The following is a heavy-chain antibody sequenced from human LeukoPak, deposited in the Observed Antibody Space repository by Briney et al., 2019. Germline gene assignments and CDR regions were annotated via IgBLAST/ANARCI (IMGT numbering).Heavy chain of an antibody. Sequence: PSETLSLTCTVSGGSISNYYWSWIRQPAGKGLEWIGRIFNNGSTNYNPSLKSRVTMSEDTSKNQFSLRLTSVTAADTAIYYCARDQGYGDSAGDLGFDPWGQGTLVTVSS. CDR1: GGSISNYY. J-gene: IGHJ5*02. CDR3: ARDQGYGDSAGDLGFDP. D-gene: IGHD4-17*01. V-gene: IGHV4-4*07. CDR2: IFNNGST.